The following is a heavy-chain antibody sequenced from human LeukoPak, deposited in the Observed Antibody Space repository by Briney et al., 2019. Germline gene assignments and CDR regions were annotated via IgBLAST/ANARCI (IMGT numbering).Heavy chain of an antibody. V-gene: IGHV1-69*05. CDR3: ARDTAYCSSTSCEYYYYYMDV. CDR1: GGTFSSYA. CDR2: IIPIFGTA. J-gene: IGHJ6*03. D-gene: IGHD2-2*01. Sequence: GASVKVSCKASGGTFSSYAISWVRQAPGQGLEWMGGIIPIFGTANYAQKFQGRVTITTDESTSTAYMELSSLRSEDTAVYYCARDTAYCSSTSCEYYYYYMDVWGKGTTVTVSS.